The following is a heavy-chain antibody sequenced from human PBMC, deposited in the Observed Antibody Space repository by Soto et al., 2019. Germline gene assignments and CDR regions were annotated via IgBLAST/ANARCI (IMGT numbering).Heavy chain of an antibody. D-gene: IGHD1-1*01. V-gene: IGHV4-31*03. Sequence: LSLTFTVTGGSMTSGDQYWTWIRHRPGEGLEWFGYINHRGSLYYNPSLKSRVSMSVDTSKNQFSLNLSSVTAADTAVYYCARELPQRQGRNMDVWGQGTTVTVSS. CDR2: INHRGSL. CDR3: ARELPQRQGRNMDV. CDR1: GGSMTSGDQY. J-gene: IGHJ6*02.